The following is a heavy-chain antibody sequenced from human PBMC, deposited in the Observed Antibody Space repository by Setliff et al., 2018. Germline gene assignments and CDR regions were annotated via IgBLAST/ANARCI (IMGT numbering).Heavy chain of an antibody. V-gene: IGHV4-61*02. Sequence: PSETLSLTCIVSGGSVGSGSYYWSWIRQPAGKGLEWIGLIQSTGNTNYNPSLQSRVTISIDTSKNQFSLKMTSVTAADTAMYFCAGTPARGTTWLLPFDYWGQGTLVTVSS. CDR3: AGTPARGTTWLLPFDY. D-gene: IGHD2-2*03. CDR2: IQSTGNT. CDR1: GGSVGSGSYY. J-gene: IGHJ4*02.